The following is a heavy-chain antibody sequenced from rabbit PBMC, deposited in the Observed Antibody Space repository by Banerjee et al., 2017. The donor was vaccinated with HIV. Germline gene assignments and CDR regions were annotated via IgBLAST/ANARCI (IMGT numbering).Heavy chain of an antibody. Sequence: QEQLEESGGDLVKPGASLTLTCTASGFDFSNGYYMCWVRQAPGKGLEWIASIDTGDGRTYYASWVNGRFTISLDNAQNTVFLQMTSLTVADTATYFCARAVSSGWGGFFNLWGPGTLVTVS. CDR3: ARAVSSGWGGFFNL. CDR2: IDTGDGRT. CDR1: GFDFSNGYY. D-gene: IGHD4-1*01. J-gene: IGHJ4*01. V-gene: IGHV1S43*01.